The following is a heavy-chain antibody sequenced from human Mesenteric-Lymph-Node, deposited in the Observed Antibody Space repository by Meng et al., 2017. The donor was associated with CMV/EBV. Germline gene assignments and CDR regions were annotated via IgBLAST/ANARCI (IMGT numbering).Heavy chain of an antibody. CDR2: IYWDDDK. J-gene: IGHJ1*01. CDR3: AHRGGSRSYQQ. CDR1: GFSLSTYGVG. D-gene: IGHD3-10*01. Sequence: QITLKESSPTLVKPTQTLTLTCTFSGFSLSTYGVGIDWIRQPPGKALEWLALIYWDDDKRYNPSLKSRLTITKDTSKNQVVLTMTNMDPVDTATYYCAHRGGSRSYQQWGQGTLVTVSS. V-gene: IGHV2-5*02.